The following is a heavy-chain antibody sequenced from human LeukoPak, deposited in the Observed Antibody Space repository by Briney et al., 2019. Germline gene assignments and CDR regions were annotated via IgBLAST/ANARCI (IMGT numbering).Heavy chain of an antibody. Sequence: ASVTVSCKASGYTFTSYDINWVRQATGQGLEWMGWMNPNGGNTGFAQKFQGRVTMTRDTSVSTAYMELSSLRSEDTAVYYCARGQTTMVRGEDYWGQGTLVTVSS. V-gene: IGHV1-8*01. D-gene: IGHD3-10*01. J-gene: IGHJ4*02. CDR2: MNPNGGNT. CDR3: ARGQTTMVRGEDY. CDR1: GYTFTSYD.